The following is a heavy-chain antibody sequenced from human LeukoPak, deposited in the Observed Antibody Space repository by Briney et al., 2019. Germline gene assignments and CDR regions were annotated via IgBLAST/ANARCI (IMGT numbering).Heavy chain of an antibody. Sequence: GRSLRLSCGASRFTFSSSAMHWVRQGPGKGLEWVAYIAHHGNNKYYADSVKGRFTISRDNSKGSLYLQMNSLRADDTAVYYCAKDGSWSCTDWGQGTLVRVSS. J-gene: IGHJ4*02. CDR2: IAHHGNNK. V-gene: IGHV3-30*02. CDR1: RFTFSSSA. D-gene: IGHD2-8*02. CDR3: AKDGSWSCTD.